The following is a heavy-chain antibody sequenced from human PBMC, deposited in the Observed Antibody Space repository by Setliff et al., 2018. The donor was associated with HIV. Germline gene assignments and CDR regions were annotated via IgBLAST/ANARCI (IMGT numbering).Heavy chain of an antibody. CDR1: GYTITTYG. CDR2: IDPNTGSP. CDR3: LTGRKEFDI. D-gene: IGHD1-1*01. Sequence: ASVKVSCKASGYTITTYGLNWVRQVPGQGLEWMGWIDPNTGSPTYARGFTGHFVFSLDISVGTAFLQISSLKSEDTALYFCLTGRKEFDIWGQGTMVTVSS. J-gene: IGHJ3*02. V-gene: IGHV7-4-1*02.